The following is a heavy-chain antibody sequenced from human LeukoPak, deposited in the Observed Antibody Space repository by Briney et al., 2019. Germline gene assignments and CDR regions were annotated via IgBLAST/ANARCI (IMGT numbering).Heavy chain of an antibody. J-gene: IGHJ4*02. CDR3: ARDRQWLLFHYFDY. V-gene: IGHV1-18*01. CDR2: ISPYNGNT. CDR1: AYTFTTFA. Sequence: ASVMVSCTTSAYTFTTFAINWVRQAPGQGPEWLGWISPYNGNTKYAQYFQGRLTLSTDTSTNTAFMELTSLRSDDTGVYYCARDRQWLLFHYFDYWGQGTLVTVSS. D-gene: IGHD6-19*01.